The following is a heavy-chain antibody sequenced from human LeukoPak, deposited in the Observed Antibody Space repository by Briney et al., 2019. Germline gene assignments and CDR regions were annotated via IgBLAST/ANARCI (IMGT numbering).Heavy chain of an antibody. V-gene: IGHV3-33*01. Sequence: GGSLRLSCAASGFTFSSYGIHWVRQAPGKGLEWATVIWPDGSITYYADSVKGRFTISRDNSKNTLYLQMNSLRAEDTAVYYCTRSSAYSSSWSSSYFDYWGQGTLVSVSS. CDR1: GFTFSSYG. CDR3: TRSSAYSSSWSSSYFDY. CDR2: IWPDGSIT. J-gene: IGHJ4*02. D-gene: IGHD6-13*01.